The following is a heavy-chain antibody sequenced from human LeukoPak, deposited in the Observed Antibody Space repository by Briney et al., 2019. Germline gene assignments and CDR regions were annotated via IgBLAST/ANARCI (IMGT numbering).Heavy chain of an antibody. J-gene: IGHJ4*02. CDR1: GFTFSSYW. V-gene: IGHV3-7*01. CDR2: IKQDGSEK. D-gene: IGHD1-26*01. CDR3: ASFGWELLFDY. Sequence: PGGSLRLSCAASGFTFSSYWKSWVRQAPGKGLEWVANIKQDGSEKYYVDSVKGRFTISRDNAKNSLYLQMNSLRAEDTAVYYCASFGWELLFDYWGQGTLVTVSS.